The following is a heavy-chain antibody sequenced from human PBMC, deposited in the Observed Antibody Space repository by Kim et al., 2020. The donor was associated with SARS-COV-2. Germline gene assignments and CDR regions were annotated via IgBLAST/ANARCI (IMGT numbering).Heavy chain of an antibody. V-gene: IGHV4-39*07. CDR2: IYYSGST. CDR3: ARLVMVRGVKSDYYYGMYV. D-gene: IGHD3-10*01. J-gene: IGHJ6*02. CDR1: GGSISSSSYY. Sequence: SETLSLTCTVSGGSISSSSYYWGWIRQPPGKGLEWIGSIYYSGSTYYNPSLKSRVTISVDTSKNQFSLKLSSVTAADTAVYYCARLVMVRGVKSDYYYGMYVWGQGTTVTVSS.